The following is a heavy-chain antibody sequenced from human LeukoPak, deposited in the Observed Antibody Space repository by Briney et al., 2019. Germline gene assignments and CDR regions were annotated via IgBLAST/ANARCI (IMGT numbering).Heavy chain of an antibody. J-gene: IGHJ5*02. Sequence: PSETLSLTCAVSGGSISSYYWSWIRRPAGKGLEWIGRIYTSGGTNYNPSLKSRVTISVDKSKNQFSLKLSSVTAADTAVYYCARGPYYDFWSGDPARNWFDPWGQGTLVTVSS. CDR1: GGSISSYY. CDR2: IYTSGGT. V-gene: IGHV4-4*07. D-gene: IGHD3-3*01. CDR3: ARGPYYDFWSGDPARNWFDP.